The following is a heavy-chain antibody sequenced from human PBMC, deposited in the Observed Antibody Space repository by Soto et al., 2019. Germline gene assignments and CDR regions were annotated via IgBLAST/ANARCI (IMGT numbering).Heavy chain of an antibody. Sequence: PVGSLRLSCGASGFTFGSFDMNWVRQAPGKGLEWLSYISSSGSLIYYADSVKGRFTVSRDNAKNSLYLQMNSLKVEDTAVYYCVRGGVYWGQGTLVTVSS. CDR3: VRGGVY. CDR2: ISSSGSLI. V-gene: IGHV3-48*03. D-gene: IGHD2-8*01. J-gene: IGHJ4*02. CDR1: GFTFGSFD.